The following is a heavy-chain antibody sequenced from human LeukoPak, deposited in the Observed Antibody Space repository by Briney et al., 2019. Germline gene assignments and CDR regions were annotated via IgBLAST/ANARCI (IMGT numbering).Heavy chain of an antibody. Sequence: KPSETLSLTCTVSGGPTSSDFWSWIRQSPGKGLEWIGSIYYSGSTKYNPSLNSRLTISLDTSRNQFSLKLSSMTAADTAVYYCARSTSTWNRPLDVWGYGTTVTVSS. J-gene: IGHJ6*04. CDR2: IYYSGST. V-gene: IGHV4-59*08. D-gene: IGHD6-13*01. CDR1: GGPTSSDF. CDR3: ARSTSTWNRPLDV.